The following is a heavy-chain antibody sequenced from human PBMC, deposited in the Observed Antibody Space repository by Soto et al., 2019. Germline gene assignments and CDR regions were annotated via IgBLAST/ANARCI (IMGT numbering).Heavy chain of an antibody. V-gene: IGHV1-69*13. Sequence: SVKVSCKASGGTFSSYRINWVRQAPGQGLEWMGGIVPIYRTADSAQEFQGRVTITADESARTAYMELRSLKSRDTAVYYCVRDSGAKLSSSWGQGTLVTVS. J-gene: IGHJ4*02. CDR3: VRDSGAKLSSS. D-gene: IGHD6-13*01. CDR2: IVPIYRTA. CDR1: GGTFSSYR.